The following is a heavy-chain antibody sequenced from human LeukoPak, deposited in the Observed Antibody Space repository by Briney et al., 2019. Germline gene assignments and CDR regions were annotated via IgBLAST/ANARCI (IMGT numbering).Heavy chain of an antibody. Sequence: PGGSLRLSCAASGFTFSSYGMSWVRQAPGKGLEWFSAISGSDDSTYYADSVKGRFTISRDNSKNTLYLQMNSLRAEDTAVYYCAVGGAYYYDSIRYWGQGTLVTVSS. CDR2: ISGSDDST. CDR3: AVGGAYYYDSIRY. V-gene: IGHV3-23*01. CDR1: GFTFSSYG. D-gene: IGHD3-22*01. J-gene: IGHJ4*02.